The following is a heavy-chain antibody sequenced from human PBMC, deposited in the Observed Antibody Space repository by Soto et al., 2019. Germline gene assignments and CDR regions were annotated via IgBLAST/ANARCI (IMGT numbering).Heavy chain of an antibody. CDR1: GYTFSTYG. J-gene: IGHJ6*02. V-gene: IGHV1-18*01. CDR3: ARMGDVPYYYYGMDV. Sequence: QVQRVQSGAEVKKPGASVKVSCKASGYTFSTYGISWVRQAPGQGLEWMGWINGYNGNTNYAPKLQGRITMTTDTSTTTAYMELRSLRSDDTAVYYCARMGDVPYYYYGMDVWGQGTTVTVSS. D-gene: IGHD3-16*01. CDR2: INGYNGNT.